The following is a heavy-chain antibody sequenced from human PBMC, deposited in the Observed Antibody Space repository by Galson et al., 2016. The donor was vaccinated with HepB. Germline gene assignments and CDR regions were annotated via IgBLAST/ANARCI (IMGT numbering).Heavy chain of an antibody. Sequence: SLRLSCAASGFTFSRYGMHWVRQAPGKGLEWVAVILYDGSKKYYADSVKGRFTISRDNSKNTLCLQVNSLRAEDTAVYYCARDSFTIFGVTPNWFDPWGQGTLVTVSS. CDR2: ILYDGSKK. D-gene: IGHD3-3*01. CDR1: GFTFSRYG. CDR3: ARDSFTIFGVTPNWFDP. V-gene: IGHV3-33*01. J-gene: IGHJ5*02.